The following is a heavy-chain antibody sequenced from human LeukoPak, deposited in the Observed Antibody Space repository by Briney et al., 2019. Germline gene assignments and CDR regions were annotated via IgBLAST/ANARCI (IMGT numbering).Heavy chain of an antibody. CDR1: GSTFSSYG. V-gene: IGHV3-30*03. J-gene: IGHJ3*02. Sequence: GGSLRLSCAASGSTFSSYGMHWVRQAPGKGLEWVAVISYDGSNKYYADSVKGRFTISRDNSKNTLYLQMNSLRAEDTAVYYCAVVAANPNRRPFDIWGQGTMVTVSS. CDR3: AVVAANPNRRPFDI. D-gene: IGHD2-15*01. CDR2: ISYDGSNK.